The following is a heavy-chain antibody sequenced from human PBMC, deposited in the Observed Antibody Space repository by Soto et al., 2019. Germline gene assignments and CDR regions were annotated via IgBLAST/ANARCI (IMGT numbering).Heavy chain of an antibody. D-gene: IGHD2-2*01. CDR3: AKDMLFWLVPAAMQGMEGPAFDI. CDR1: GFTFDDYA. Sequence: GGSLRLSCAASGFTFDDYAMHWVRQAPGKGLEWVSGISWNSGSIGYADSVKGRFTISRDNAKNSLYLQMNSLRAEDTALYYCAKDMLFWLVPAAMQGMEGPAFDIWGQGTMVTVSS. J-gene: IGHJ3*02. CDR2: ISWNSGSI. V-gene: IGHV3-9*01.